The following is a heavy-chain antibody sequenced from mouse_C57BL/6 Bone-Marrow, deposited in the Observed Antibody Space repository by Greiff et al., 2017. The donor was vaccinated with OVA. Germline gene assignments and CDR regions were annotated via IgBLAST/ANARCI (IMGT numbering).Heavy chain of an antibody. V-gene: IGHV2-2*01. CDR3: ARNSRGYWYYGV. CDR2: IWRGGST. Sequence: VKLVESGPGLVQPSQSLSITCTVSGFSLTSYGVHWVRQSPGKGLEWLGVIWRGGSTAYNAAFISRLSISNDNYKSHVFFKMNSLQADDTAIYCCARNSRGYWYYGVWGTGTTVTVS. CDR1: GFSLTSYG. J-gene: IGHJ1*03.